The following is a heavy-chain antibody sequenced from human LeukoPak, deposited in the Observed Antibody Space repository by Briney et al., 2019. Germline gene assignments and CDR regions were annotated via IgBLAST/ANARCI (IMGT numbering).Heavy chain of an antibody. D-gene: IGHD1-1*01. V-gene: IGHV3-7*01. CDR2: IKQDGSEK. CDR3: ASGIRERGFDS. J-gene: IGHJ4*02. Sequence: GGSLRLSCAASGFTFSRYWMSWVRQAPGKGLEWVANIKQDGSEKDYVDSVKGRFTISRDNAKNSLYLQMNSLRAEDTALYFCASGIRERGFDSWGQGTLVTVSS. CDR1: GFTFSRYW.